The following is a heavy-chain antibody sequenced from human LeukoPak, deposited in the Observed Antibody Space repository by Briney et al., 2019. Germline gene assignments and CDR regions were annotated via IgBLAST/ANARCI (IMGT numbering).Heavy chain of an antibody. V-gene: IGHV1-69*04. CDR3: AVLTPIPGYSSSSTLDY. CDR2: IIPILGIA. D-gene: IGHD6-13*01. J-gene: IGHJ4*02. Sequence: ASVKVSCKASGGTFSSYAISRVRQAPGRGLEWMGRIIPILGIANYAQKFQGRVTITADKSTSTAYMELSSLRSEDTAVYYCAVLTPIPGYSSSSTLDYWGQGTLVTVSS. CDR1: GGTFSSYA.